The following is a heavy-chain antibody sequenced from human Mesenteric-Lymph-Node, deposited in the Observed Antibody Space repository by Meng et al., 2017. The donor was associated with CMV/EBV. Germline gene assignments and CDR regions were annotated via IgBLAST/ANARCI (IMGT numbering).Heavy chain of an antibody. Sequence: SETLSLTCTVSGGSIINYYWSWIRQPPGKGLEWIGYIYYTGSTNYNPSLKSRSIISVDTSKNQFYLKLSAVTAADTAVSYCARGPAPGSPTDYWGQGTLVTVSS. D-gene: IGHD7-27*01. J-gene: IGHJ4*02. CDR1: GGSIINYY. CDR3: ARGPAPGSPTDY. V-gene: IGHV4-59*12. CDR2: IYYTGST.